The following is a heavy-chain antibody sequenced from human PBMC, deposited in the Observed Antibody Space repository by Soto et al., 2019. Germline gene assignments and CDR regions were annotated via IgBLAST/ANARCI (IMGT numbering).Heavy chain of an antibody. D-gene: IGHD3-10*01. V-gene: IGHV3-53*01. J-gene: IGHJ4*02. CDR1: GFSVSGKY. CDR3: ARSMMVRGVLFDL. CDR2: IYSGGSA. Sequence: QLVESGGGLIQPGGSLRLSCAVSGFSVSGKYMSWVRQAPGKGLDWVSVIYSGGSAYYADSVKGRFTISRDESQNPLYLQMNSLRAEDTAVYYCARSMMVRGVLFDLWGQGTLVSVSS.